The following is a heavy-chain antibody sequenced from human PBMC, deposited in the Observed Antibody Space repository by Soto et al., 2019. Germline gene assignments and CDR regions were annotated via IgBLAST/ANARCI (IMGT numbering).Heavy chain of an antibody. Sequence: QVKLVQSGAEVKKPGASVKVSCKASGYTFSSYALHWVRQAPGQRLEWMGWINAGNGNTKYSQKFQGRVTFTRDTSASTAYMELSSLRSEDTAVYYCASPSYGSGSYYWGQGTLVTVSS. CDR2: INAGNGNT. V-gene: IGHV1-3*01. CDR1: GYTFSSYA. CDR3: ASPSYGSGSYY. J-gene: IGHJ4*02. D-gene: IGHD3-10*01.